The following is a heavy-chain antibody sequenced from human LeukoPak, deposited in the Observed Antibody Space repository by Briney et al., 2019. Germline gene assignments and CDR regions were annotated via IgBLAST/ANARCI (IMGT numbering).Heavy chain of an antibody. D-gene: IGHD3-22*01. J-gene: IGHJ4*02. CDR1: GFTFGSYS. Sequence: GGSLRLSCAASGFTFGSYSMNWVRQAPGKGLEWVSSISSSSSYIYYADSVKGRFTISRDNDKNSLYLQMNSLRAEDTAVYYCARDRDYYDSSGYYVAFLGSAYWGQGPLVTVSS. CDR2: ISSSSSYI. CDR3: ARDRDYYDSSGYYVAFLGSAY. V-gene: IGHV3-21*01.